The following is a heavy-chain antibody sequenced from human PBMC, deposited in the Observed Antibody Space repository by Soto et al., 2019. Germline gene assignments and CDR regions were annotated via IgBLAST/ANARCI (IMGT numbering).Heavy chain of an antibody. J-gene: IGHJ5*02. V-gene: IGHV3-33*01. CDR1: GFTFDRYG. Sequence: GGSLRLSCAASGFTFDRYGMHWVRQAPGKGLEWVAVIWSDGSTEYYADSVKGRFTISRDNSKNTMYLQMNSLRGEDTGVYYCARGRIPSAIFYWFDPWGQGTLVTVSS. CDR2: IWSDGSTE. D-gene: IGHD2-2*01. CDR3: ARGRIPSAIFYWFDP.